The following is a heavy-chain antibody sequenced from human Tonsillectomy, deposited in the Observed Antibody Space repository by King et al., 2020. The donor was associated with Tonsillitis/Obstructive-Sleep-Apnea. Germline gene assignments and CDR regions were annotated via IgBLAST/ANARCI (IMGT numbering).Heavy chain of an antibody. D-gene: IGHD6-6*01. CDR2: IYYSGST. CDR3: ARVLVNLEFDY. Sequence: VPLQESGPGLVKPSETLSLTCTVSGGSISSYYWSWLRQPPGKGLEWIGYIYYSGSTNYNPSLKSRVTISVDTSKNQFSLKLSSVTAADTAVYYCARVLVNLEFDYWGQGTLVTVSS. J-gene: IGHJ4*02. V-gene: IGHV4-59*01. CDR1: GGSISSYY.